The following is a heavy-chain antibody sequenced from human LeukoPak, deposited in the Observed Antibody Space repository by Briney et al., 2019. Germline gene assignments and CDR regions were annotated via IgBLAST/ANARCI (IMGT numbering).Heavy chain of an antibody. J-gene: IGHJ2*01. V-gene: IGHV4-39*01. CDR2: IYYSGST. Sequence: SETLSLTCTVSGGSITTSSYYWGWIRQPPGQGLEWIGIIYYSGSTYYNPSLKGRVTISVDTYKNQFSLKLSSVTAADTAVYYCARAFRARYFDLWGRGTLVTVSS. CDR3: ARAFRARYFDL. CDR1: GGSITTSSYY. D-gene: IGHD2/OR15-2a*01.